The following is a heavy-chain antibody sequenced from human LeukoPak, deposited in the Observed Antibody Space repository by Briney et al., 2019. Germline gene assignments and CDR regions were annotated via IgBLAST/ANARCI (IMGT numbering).Heavy chain of an antibody. J-gene: IGHJ4*02. CDR3: ARLAACNTALCGTARWQFDS. Sequence: PSETLSLTCTVSDYSINNPYYWGWLRQPPGKGLEWIAAIYYNGITLYNPSLNSRVAISVDPSKNQFSLKMTSGTAADTAVYYCARLAACNTALCGTARWQFDSWGQGILVTVSS. D-gene: IGHD4-23*01. V-gene: IGHV4-38-2*02. CDR1: DYSINNPYY. CDR2: IYYNGIT.